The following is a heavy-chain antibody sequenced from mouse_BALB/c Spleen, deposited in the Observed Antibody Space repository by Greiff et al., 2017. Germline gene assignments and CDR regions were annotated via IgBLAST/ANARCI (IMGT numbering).Heavy chain of an antibody. V-gene: IGHV5-17*02. CDR2: ISSGSSTI. Sequence: DVMLVESGGGLVQPGGSRKLSCAASGFTFSSFGMHWVRQAPEKGLEWVAYISSGSSTIYYADTVKGRFTISRDNPKNTLFLQMTSLRSEDTAMYYCARPGYAMDYWGQGTSVTVSS. CDR1: GFTFSSFG. J-gene: IGHJ4*01. CDR3: ARPGYAMDY.